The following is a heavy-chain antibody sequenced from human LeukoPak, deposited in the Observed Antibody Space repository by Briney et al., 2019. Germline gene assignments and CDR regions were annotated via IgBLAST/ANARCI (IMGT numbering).Heavy chain of an antibody. CDR1: GFTFSSYS. Sequence: PGGSLRLSCAASGFTFSSYSMNWVRQAPGKGLEWVSSISSSSSYIYYADSVKGRFTISRDNAKNPLYLQMNSLRAEDTAVYYCARVRDTGYDPNDYWGQGTLVTVSS. D-gene: IGHD5-12*01. V-gene: IGHV3-21*01. J-gene: IGHJ4*02. CDR2: ISSSSSYI. CDR3: ARVRDTGYDPNDY.